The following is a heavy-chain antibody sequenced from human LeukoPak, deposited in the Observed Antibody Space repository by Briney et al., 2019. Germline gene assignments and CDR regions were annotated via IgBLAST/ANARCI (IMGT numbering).Heavy chain of an antibody. D-gene: IGHD6-19*01. Sequence: PGGSLRLSCAASGFTFSSYSMNWVRQAPGKGLEWVSSISGSSSYIYYADSVKGRFTISRDNAKNSLYLQMNSLRAEDTAVYYCARDVRAVAGLLDYWGQGTLVTVSS. CDR2: ISGSSSYI. CDR1: GFTFSSYS. J-gene: IGHJ4*02. CDR3: ARDVRAVAGLLDY. V-gene: IGHV3-21*01.